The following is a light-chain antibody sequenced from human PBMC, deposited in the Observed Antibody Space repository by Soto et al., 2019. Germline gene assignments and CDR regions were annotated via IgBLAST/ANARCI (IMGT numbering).Light chain of an antibody. CDR2: DAS. V-gene: IGKV1-33*01. CDR3: LQYDNLLFT. Sequence: DIQMTQSPSSLSASVGDRVTITCQASQDISNYLNWYQQKPGKAPKLLIYDASNLETGVPSRFSGSGSGTDFTLTISSLQPEDIATYYCLQYDNLLFTFGPGTKVDIK. CDR1: QDISNY. J-gene: IGKJ3*01.